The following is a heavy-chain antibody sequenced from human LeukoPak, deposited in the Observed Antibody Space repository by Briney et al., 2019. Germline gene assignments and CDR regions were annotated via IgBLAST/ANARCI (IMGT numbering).Heavy chain of an antibody. J-gene: IGHJ4*02. Sequence: SQTLSLTCAISGDSVSNKNTAWNWIRQSPSRGLEWLGRTYYRSKWHNTYAASVKSRIVINPDTSKNQFSLQLSSVTPEDTAVYYCTRDGIRVLDYWGQGILVTVSS. CDR1: GDSVSNKNTA. V-gene: IGHV6-1*01. CDR2: TYYRSKWHN. D-gene: IGHD1-1*01. CDR3: TRDGIRVLDY.